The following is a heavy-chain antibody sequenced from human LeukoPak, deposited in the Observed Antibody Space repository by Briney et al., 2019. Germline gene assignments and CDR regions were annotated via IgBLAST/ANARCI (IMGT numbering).Heavy chain of an antibody. CDR1: GFTFSSYR. CDR2: IKGDGSEK. J-gene: IGHJ5*02. V-gene: IGHV3-7*01. CDR3: ARDEYRSRWLHP. D-gene: IGHD5-24*01. Sequence: GGSLRLSCAAFGFTFSSYRMSWVRLAPGKGLEWVANIKGDGSEKWYADSVKGRFTISRDNAQNSVHLQMNSLRAEDTAVYHCARDEYRSRWLHPWGQGTLVTVTS.